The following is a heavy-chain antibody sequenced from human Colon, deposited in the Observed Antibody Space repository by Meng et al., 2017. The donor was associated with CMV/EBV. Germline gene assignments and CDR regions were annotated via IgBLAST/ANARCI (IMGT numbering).Heavy chain of an antibody. D-gene: IGHD2-2*01. V-gene: IGHV3-74*01. J-gene: IGHJ4*02. CDR2: INSDGSTT. Sequence: GESLKISCAASGFTFNSYWMHWVRQAPGKGLVWVSRINSDGSTTNYADSVKGRFTISRDNAKNTLYLQMNSLRAEDTAVYYCARRVGYQLPLDYWGQGTLVTVSS. CDR3: ARRVGYQLPLDY. CDR1: GFTFNSYW.